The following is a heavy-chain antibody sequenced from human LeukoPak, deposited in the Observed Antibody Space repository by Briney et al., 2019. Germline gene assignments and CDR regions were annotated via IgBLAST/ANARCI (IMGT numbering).Heavy chain of an antibody. CDR3: AKDSEGLYDSSGYYGD. V-gene: IGHV3-9*02. J-gene: IGHJ4*02. CDR1: GVTSDASA. CDR2: LSWNSGSI. D-gene: IGHD3-22*01. Sequence: GGSLRLSCAASGVTSDASALHWVRQAPGKGLEWVSGLSWNSGSIGYADSVKGRFTISRDNAKNSLYLQMNSLRAEDTALYYCAKDSEGLYDSSGYYGDWGQGTLVTVSS.